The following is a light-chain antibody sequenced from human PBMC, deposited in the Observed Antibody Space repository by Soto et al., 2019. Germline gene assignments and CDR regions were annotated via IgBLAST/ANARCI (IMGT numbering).Light chain of an antibody. J-gene: IGKJ1*01. CDR3: QQYGSSGT. CDR1: QSVSTNS. Sequence: EIVLPQSPAPLSLSPGERSTLSCRASQSVSTNSLAWYQQRPGQAPRPLIYGASSRATGTPDRFSGSGSGTDFTLTISRLEPEDFAVYYCQQYGSSGTFGQGTKVDIK. CDR2: GAS. V-gene: IGKV3-20*01.